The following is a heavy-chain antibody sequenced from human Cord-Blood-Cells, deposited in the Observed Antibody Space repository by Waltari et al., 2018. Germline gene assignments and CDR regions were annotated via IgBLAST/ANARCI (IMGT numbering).Heavy chain of an antibody. CDR3: ARGASSGYYYYYYYGMDV. CDR2: INHSGST. CDR1: GGSFSGYY. Sequence: QVQLQQWGAGLLKPSETLSLTCAVYGGSFSGYYWSWIRQPPGKGLEWLGEINHSGSTNYNPSLKSRVTISVDTSKNQFSLKLSSVTAADTAVYYCARGASSGYYYYYYYGMDVWGQGTTVTVSS. D-gene: IGHD3-22*01. J-gene: IGHJ6*02. V-gene: IGHV4-34*01.